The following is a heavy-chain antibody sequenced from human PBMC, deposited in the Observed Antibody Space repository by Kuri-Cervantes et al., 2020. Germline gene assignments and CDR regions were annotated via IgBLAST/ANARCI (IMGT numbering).Heavy chain of an antibody. CDR1: GGSFSGYY. D-gene: IGHD2-2*01. J-gene: IGHJ5*02. V-gene: IGHV4-34*01. CDR2: INHSGST. Sequence: GSLRLSCAVYGGSFSGYYWSWIRQPPGKGLEWIGEINHSGSTNYNPSLKSRVTISVDTSKNQFSLKLSSVTAADTAVYYCARGGKIVVVPAAMSGVWFDPWGQGTLVTVSS. CDR3: ARGGKIVVVPAAMSGVWFDP.